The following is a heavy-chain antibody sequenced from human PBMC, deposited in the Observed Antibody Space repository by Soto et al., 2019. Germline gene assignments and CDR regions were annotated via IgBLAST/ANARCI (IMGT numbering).Heavy chain of an antibody. J-gene: IGHJ3*02. D-gene: IGHD3-22*01. Sequence: SETLSLTCAVSGCSVHTAGYSWSWIRQPPGKGLEWIGYIYHSGSAYYNPSYKSRVTISLDRSNNHFSLKLISVTAADKAVYYCARVPIYYDSSGYYHYGTFDIWGQGTMVTVSS. CDR3: ARVPIYYDSSGYYHYGTFDI. V-gene: IGHV4-30-2*01. CDR1: GCSVHTAGYS. CDR2: IYHSGSA.